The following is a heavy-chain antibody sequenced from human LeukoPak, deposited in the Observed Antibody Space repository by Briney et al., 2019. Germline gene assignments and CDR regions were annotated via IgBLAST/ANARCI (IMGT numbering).Heavy chain of an antibody. Sequence: GGSLRLSCAASGFTFSSYAMHWVRQAPGKGLEWVAVISYDGSNKYYADSVKGRFTISRDISKNTLYLQMNTLRAEDTAVYYCARERPYSGTYYFDYWGQGTLVTVSS. V-gene: IGHV3-30-3*01. CDR2: ISYDGSNK. D-gene: IGHD1-26*01. CDR3: ARERPYSGTYYFDY. CDR1: GFTFSSYA. J-gene: IGHJ4*02.